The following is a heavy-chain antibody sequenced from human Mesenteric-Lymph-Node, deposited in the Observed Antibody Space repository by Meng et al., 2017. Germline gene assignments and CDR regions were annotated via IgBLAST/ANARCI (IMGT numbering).Heavy chain of an antibody. CDR2: INHNSGGT. J-gene: IGHJ4*02. D-gene: IGHD5-12*01. V-gene: IGHV1-2*02. Sequence: ASVKVSCKASGCTFSTYDINWVRQATGQGLEWMGWINHNSGGTNYAQKFQGRVTMTRDTSISTAYMELSRLRSDDTAVYYCAMGYEYYFDYWGQGTLVTVSS. CDR3: AMGYEYYFDY. CDR1: GCTFSTYD.